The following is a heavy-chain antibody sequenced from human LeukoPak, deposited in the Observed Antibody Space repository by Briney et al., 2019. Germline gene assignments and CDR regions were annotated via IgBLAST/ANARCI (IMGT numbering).Heavy chain of an antibody. V-gene: IGHV4-34*01. CDR2: INHSGTT. CDR3: ARADNIVGTTAFDY. CDR1: GGSFSGYY. Sequence: SETLSLTCAVYGGSFSGYYWSWIRQPPGKGLEWIGEINHSGTTNYNPSLEGRVTISVDTSKNQFSLKLNSATAADTAVYYCARADNIVGTTAFDYWGQGTLVTVSS. J-gene: IGHJ4*02. D-gene: IGHD1-26*01.